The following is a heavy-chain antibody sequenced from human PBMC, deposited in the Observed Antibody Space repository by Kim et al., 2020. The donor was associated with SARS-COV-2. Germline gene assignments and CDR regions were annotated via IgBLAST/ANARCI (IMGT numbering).Heavy chain of an antibody. V-gene: IGHV3-33*01. D-gene: IGHD4-17*01. Sequence: YYADSVKGRFTISRDNSKNTLYLQMNSLRAEDTAVYYCARDYAGSFNGMDVWGQGTTVTVSS. CDR3: ARDYAGSFNGMDV. J-gene: IGHJ6*02.